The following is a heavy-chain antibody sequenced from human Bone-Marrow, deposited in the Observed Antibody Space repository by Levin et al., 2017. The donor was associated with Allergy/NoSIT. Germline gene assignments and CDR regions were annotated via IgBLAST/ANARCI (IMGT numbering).Heavy chain of an antibody. CDR2: ISSDGTNK. CDR1: RFTFSDYH. V-gene: IGHV3-30*18. D-gene: IGHD6-19*01. CDR3: AKGIAVDGTGVFDY. Sequence: GESLKISCAASRFTFSDYHMHWVRQAPGKGLEWVAVISSDGTNKYYTDSVKGRFTISRDNSENTLYLQMNSLRAEDTAVYYCAKGIAVDGTGVFDYWGQGTLVTVSS. J-gene: IGHJ4*02.